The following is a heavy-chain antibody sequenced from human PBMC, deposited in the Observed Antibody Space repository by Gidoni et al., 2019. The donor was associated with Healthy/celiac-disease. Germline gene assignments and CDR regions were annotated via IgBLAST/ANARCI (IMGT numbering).Heavy chain of an antibody. CDR3: AKGNYDILTGYYTPDYYYGMDV. Sequence: EVQLLESGGGFVQPGGSLRLSCAASGFTFNIYAMSWVRQAPGKGLEWVSAISGSRGSTYYADAVKGRFTISRDNSKNTLYLQMNSLRAEDTAVYYCAKGNYDILTGYYTPDYYYGMDVWGQGTTVTVSS. D-gene: IGHD3-9*01. CDR1: GFTFNIYA. V-gene: IGHV3-23*01. CDR2: ISGSRGST. J-gene: IGHJ6*02.